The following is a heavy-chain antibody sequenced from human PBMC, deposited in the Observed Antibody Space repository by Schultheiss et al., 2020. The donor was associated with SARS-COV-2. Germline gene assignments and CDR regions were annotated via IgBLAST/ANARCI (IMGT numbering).Heavy chain of an antibody. J-gene: IGHJ5*02. D-gene: IGHD2-2*01. V-gene: IGHV4-61*08. CDR2: IYYSGST. CDR1: GGSISSGGYY. Sequence: SETLSLTCTVSGGSISSGGYYWSWIRQPPGKGLEWIGYIYYSGSTNYNPSLKSRVTISVDTSKNQFSLKLSSVTAADTAVYYCAREGQVPVNPRGFDPWGQGTLVTVSS. CDR3: AREGQVPVNPRGFDP.